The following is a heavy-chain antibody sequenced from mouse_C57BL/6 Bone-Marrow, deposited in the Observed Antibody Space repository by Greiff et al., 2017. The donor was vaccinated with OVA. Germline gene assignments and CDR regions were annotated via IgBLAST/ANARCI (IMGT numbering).Heavy chain of an antibody. CDR1: GFSLTSYG. D-gene: IGHD1-2*01. CDR2: IWRGGST. CDR3: AKNNGFWYFDV. J-gene: IGHJ1*03. V-gene: IGHV2-5*01. Sequence: VHLVESGPGLVQPSQSLSITCTVSGFSLTSYGVHWVRQSPGKGLEWLGVIWRGGSTDYNAAFMSRLSITEDNSKSQVFFKMNSLQADDTAIYYCAKNNGFWYFDVWGTGTTVTVSS.